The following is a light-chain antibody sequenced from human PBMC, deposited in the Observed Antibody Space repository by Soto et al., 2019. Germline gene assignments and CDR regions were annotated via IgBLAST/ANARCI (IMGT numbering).Light chain of an antibody. V-gene: IGLV1-51*01. CDR1: SSNIGGNS. CDR2: DDN. Sequence: QSVLTQPPSVSAAPGQKVTISCSGSSSNIGGNSVSWYQQLPGTAPKLLIYDDNKRPSGIPDRFSGSKSGNTASLTISGLQAEDEADYYCSSYSISDTPYVFGGGTKV. J-gene: IGLJ1*01. CDR3: SSYSISDTPYV.